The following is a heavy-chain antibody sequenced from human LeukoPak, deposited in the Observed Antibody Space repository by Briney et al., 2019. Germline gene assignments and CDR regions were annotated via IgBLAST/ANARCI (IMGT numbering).Heavy chain of an antibody. D-gene: IGHD4-17*01. Sequence: GGSLRLSCAASGFTFSSYWMSWVRQAPGKGLEWVANIKQDGSEKYYVDSVKGRFTISRDNAKNSLYLQMNSLRAEDTAVYYCAREGSTVTTEAYYYYYYGMDVWGQGTTVTASS. J-gene: IGHJ6*02. V-gene: IGHV3-7*01. CDR3: AREGSTVTTEAYYYYYYGMDV. CDR1: GFTFSSYW. CDR2: IKQDGSEK.